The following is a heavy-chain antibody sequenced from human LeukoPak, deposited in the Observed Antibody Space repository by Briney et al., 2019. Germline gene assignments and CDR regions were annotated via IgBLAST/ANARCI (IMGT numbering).Heavy chain of an antibody. CDR2: IYYSGST. CDR3: ARAKYDYGDRNWFDP. D-gene: IGHD4-17*01. Sequence: SENLSITCTVSGGSISSYYWSWIRKPPGKGLKRIGYIYYSGSTNYTPSLKSRVTIPVDTSKNQFSLKRSSVTAADTAVYYCARAKYDYGDRNWFDPWGQGTLVTVSS. CDR1: GGSISSYY. J-gene: IGHJ5*02. V-gene: IGHV4-59*01.